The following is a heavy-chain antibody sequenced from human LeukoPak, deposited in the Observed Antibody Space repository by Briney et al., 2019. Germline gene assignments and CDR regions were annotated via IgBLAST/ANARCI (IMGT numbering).Heavy chain of an antibody. Sequence: GGSLRLSCAASGFTFSSYSMNWVRQAPGQGLEWVSSISSSSSYIYYADSVKGRFTISRDNAKNSLYLQMNSLRAEDTAVYYCARSVITFGGVIVLGGYYYGMDVWGQGTTVTVSS. V-gene: IGHV3-21*01. CDR1: GFTFSSYS. J-gene: IGHJ6*02. D-gene: IGHD3-16*02. CDR3: ARSVITFGGVIVLGGYYYGMDV. CDR2: ISSSSSYI.